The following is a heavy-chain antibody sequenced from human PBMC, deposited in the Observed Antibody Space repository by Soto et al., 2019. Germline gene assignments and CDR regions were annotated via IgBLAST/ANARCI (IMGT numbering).Heavy chain of an antibody. CDR1: GYTFTGYY. Sequence: SCKASGYTFTGYYMHWVRQAPGKGLEWVAVISYDGSNKYYADSVKGRFTISRDNSKNTLYLQMNSLRAEDTAVYYRAKDVVVGATTGLGDYYYYYGMDVWGQGTTVTVSS. CDR3: AKDVVVGATTGLGDYYYYYGMDV. V-gene: IGHV3-30*04. D-gene: IGHD1-26*01. CDR2: ISYDGSNK. J-gene: IGHJ6*02.